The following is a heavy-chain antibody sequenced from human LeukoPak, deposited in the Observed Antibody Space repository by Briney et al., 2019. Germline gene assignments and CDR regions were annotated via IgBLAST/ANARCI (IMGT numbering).Heavy chain of an antibody. CDR1: GYTFTGYY. CDR3: ARAFIGYCSSTSCYTAKAWFAP. J-gene: IGHJ5*02. D-gene: IGHD2-2*02. CDR2: INPNSGGT. V-gene: IGHV1-2*02. Sequence: ASVKVSCKASGYTFTGYYMHWVRQAPGQGLEWMGWINPNSGGTNYAQKFQGRVTMTRDTSISTAYMELSRLRSDDTAVYYCARAFIGYCSSTSCYTAKAWFAPWGQGTLVTVSS.